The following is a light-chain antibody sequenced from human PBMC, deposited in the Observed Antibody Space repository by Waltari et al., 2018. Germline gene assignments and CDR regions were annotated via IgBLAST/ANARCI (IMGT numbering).Light chain of an antibody. V-gene: IGKV4-1*01. Sequence: DIVVTQSPDSLAGSLGERATIHCKSSQSVLSSSKNKNYLAWYQQKPGQPPKLLIYWASTRESGVPDRFSGSGSGTEFTLTISSLQAEDVALYYCQQYYSIPLSFGGGTKVEIK. CDR1: QSVLSSSKNKNY. CDR2: WAS. CDR3: QQYYSIPLS. J-gene: IGKJ4*01.